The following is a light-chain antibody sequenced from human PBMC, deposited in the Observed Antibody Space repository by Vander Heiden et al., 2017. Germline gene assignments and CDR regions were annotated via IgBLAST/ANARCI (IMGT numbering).Light chain of an antibody. CDR3: HSGST. Sequence: DIQMPQSPSTLSASVGDRVTIPCRASQSISSWLAWYQQKPGKAPKLLIYKASSLESGVPSRFSGSGSGTEFTLTISSLHPDDFATYYCHSGSTFGQGTRLEIK. V-gene: IGKV1-5*03. J-gene: IGKJ5*01. CDR1: QSISSW. CDR2: KAS.